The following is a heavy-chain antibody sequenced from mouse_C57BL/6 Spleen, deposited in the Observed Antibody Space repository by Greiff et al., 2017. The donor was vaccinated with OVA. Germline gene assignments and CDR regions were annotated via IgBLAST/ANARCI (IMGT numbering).Heavy chain of an antibody. CDR3: TRGFDY. Sequence: QVQLQQSGAELVRPGASVTLSCKASGYTFTDYEMHWVKQTPVHGLAWIGAIDPETGGTAYNQKFKGKAILTADKSSSTAYMELRSLTSEDSAVYYCTRGFDYWGQGTTLTVSS. J-gene: IGHJ2*01. CDR1: GYTFTDYE. CDR2: IDPETGGT. V-gene: IGHV1-15*01.